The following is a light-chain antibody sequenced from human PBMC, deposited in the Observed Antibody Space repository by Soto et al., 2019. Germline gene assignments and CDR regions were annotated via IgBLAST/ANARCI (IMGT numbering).Light chain of an antibody. CDR3: QHYNSYSEA. Sequence: DIQMTQSPSTLSGSVGDRFTITCRASQTISSWLAWYQQKPGKAPKLLIYKASTLKSGVPSRFSGSGSGTEFTRTSSSLQPDDFATYYCQHYNSYSEAVGQGTKVEIK. V-gene: IGKV1-5*03. CDR1: QTISSW. CDR2: KAS. J-gene: IGKJ1*01.